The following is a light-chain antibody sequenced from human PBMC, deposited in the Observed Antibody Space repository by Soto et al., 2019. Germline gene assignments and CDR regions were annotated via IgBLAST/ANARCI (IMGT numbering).Light chain of an antibody. J-gene: IGKJ4*01. CDR3: QQYTSWPPLT. V-gene: IGKV3-15*01. CDR2: DAS. Sequence: EIVMTQSPATLSVSPGEGATLSCRASQSVHRDLAWYQQKSGQAPRLLIYDASTRATGIPARFSGSGSGTEFTLTISSLQSEDSAVYYCQQYTSWPPLTFGGGTKVEI. CDR1: QSVHRD.